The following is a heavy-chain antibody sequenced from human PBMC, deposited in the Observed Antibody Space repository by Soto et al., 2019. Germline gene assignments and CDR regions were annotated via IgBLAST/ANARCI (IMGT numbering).Heavy chain of an antibody. Sequence: PGGSLRLSCTASGFTFSRHAMTWVRQAPGKGLEWVSGLSDSGGSIYYADSVKGRFTISRDNSMNTLYLQMNTLRAEDTAVYYCAKVSSSWYAGFFDLWGQRTLVTVTS. J-gene: IGHJ4*02. CDR1: GFTFSRHA. CDR2: LSDSGGSI. D-gene: IGHD6-13*01. V-gene: IGHV3-23*01. CDR3: AKVSSSWYAGFFDL.